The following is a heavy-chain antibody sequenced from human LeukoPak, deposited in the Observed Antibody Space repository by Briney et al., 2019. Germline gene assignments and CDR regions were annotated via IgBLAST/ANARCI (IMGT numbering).Heavy chain of an antibody. CDR2: FTPSGGST. CDR3: ARALNPVGYYYYYMDV. Sequence: GSSVKVSCKASGYTFTSYYMHWVRQAPGQGLEWLGIFTPSGGSTSYAQKFQGRVTMTRDTSTSTVYMELSSLRSEDTAVYYCARALNPVGYYYYYMDVWGKGTTVTVSS. CDR1: GYTFTSYY. D-gene: IGHD1-26*01. J-gene: IGHJ6*03. V-gene: IGHV1-46*01.